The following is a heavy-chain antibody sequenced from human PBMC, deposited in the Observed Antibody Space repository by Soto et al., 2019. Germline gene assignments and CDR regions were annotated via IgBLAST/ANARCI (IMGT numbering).Heavy chain of an antibody. V-gene: IGHV3-30*18. Sequence: PGGSLRLSCAASGFTFSSYGMHWVRQAPGKGPEWVAVISYDGSNKYYADSVKGRFTISRDNSKNALYLQMNSLRAEDTAVYYCAKTVAARPKYYYYGMDVWGQGTTVTVSS. CDR2: ISYDGSNK. CDR3: AKTVAARPKYYYYGMDV. J-gene: IGHJ6*02. CDR1: GFTFSSYG. D-gene: IGHD6-6*01.